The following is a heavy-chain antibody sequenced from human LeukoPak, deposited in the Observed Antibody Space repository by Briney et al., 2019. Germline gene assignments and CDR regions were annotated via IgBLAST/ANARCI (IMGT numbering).Heavy chain of an antibody. J-gene: IGHJ6*03. CDR1: GGSISSISYY. Sequence: SETLSLTCTVSGGSISSISYYWGWIRQPPGKGLEWIGSMYHNGTTNYNPSLKSRVTISVDTSKNQFSLKLSSVTAADTAVYYCARVSWFPGTSYYYMDVWGKGTTVTVSS. CDR2: MYHNGTT. V-gene: IGHV4-39*07. CDR3: ARVSWFPGTSYYYMDV. D-gene: IGHD1-1*01.